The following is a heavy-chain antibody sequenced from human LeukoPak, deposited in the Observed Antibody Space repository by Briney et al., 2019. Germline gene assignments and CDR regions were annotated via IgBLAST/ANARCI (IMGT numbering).Heavy chain of an antibody. CDR1: GFTFNNYI. CDR3: AKDRCSNGIGCYYYYMDV. D-gene: IGHD2-8*01. V-gene: IGHV3-30*02. Sequence: PGGSLRLSCAASGFTFNNYIMNWVRQAPGKGLEWVAYIQYDGSNEQYADSVKGRFSISRDSSKNILYLQLNSLRAEDTAVYYCAKDRCSNGIGCYYYYMDVWGKGTTVTISS. J-gene: IGHJ6*03. CDR2: IQYDGSNE.